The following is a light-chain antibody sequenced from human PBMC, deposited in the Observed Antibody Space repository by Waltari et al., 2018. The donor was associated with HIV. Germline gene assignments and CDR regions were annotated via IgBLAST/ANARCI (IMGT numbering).Light chain of an antibody. CDR2: DAT. CDR3: SPYTRSSVF. V-gene: IGLV2-14*03. J-gene: IGLJ2*01. CDR1: SSDVGGYSY. Sequence: QSALTQPASVSGSPGQSITISCTGISSDVGGYSYVSWYQQPPGKAPQLIICDATNRPSGVSNRFSGSKSGDTASLTISLLQAEDEAVYFCSPYTRSSVFFGGGTRLTVL.